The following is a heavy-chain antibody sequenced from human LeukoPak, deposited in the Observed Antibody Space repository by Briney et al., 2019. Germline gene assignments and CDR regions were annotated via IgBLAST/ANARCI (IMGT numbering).Heavy chain of an antibody. CDR1: GYTFTSYY. CDR3: ARGWLAETTVVTPYNY. J-gene: IGHJ4*02. D-gene: IGHD2-21*02. CDR2: ITPIFRTP. Sequence: ASVKVSCKASGYTFTSYYMHWVRQAPGQGLEWMGGITPIFRTPNYAQKFQGRVTITAVESMSTAYMELSSLRSEDTAVYYCARGWLAETTVVTPYNYWGQGTLVTVSS. V-gene: IGHV1-69*13.